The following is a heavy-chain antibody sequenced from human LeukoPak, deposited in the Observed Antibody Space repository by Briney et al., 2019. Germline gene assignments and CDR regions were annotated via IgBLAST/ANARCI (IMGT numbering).Heavy chain of an antibody. J-gene: IGHJ4*02. Sequence: GGSLRLSCAASGFTFSSYWMSWVRQAPGKGLEWVANIKQDGSEKYYVDSVKGRFTISRDNAKNSLYLQMNSLRAEDTAVYYCARDKVVATWLFGFDYWGQGTLVTVSS. CDR1: GFTFSSYW. CDR3: ARDKVVATWLFGFDY. V-gene: IGHV3-7*01. D-gene: IGHD5-12*01. CDR2: IKQDGSEK.